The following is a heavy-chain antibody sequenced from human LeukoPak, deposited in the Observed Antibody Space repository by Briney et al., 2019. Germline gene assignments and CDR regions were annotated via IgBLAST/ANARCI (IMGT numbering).Heavy chain of an antibody. D-gene: IGHD5-12*01. J-gene: IGHJ4*02. CDR3: AGDVDIVATIH. Sequence: SGGSLRLSCAASGFTFSSYWMSWVRQAPGKGLEWVANIKQDGSEKYYVDSVKGRFTISRDNAKNSLYLQMNSLRAEDTAVYYCAGDVDIVATIHWGQGTLVTVSS. CDR1: GFTFSSYW. V-gene: IGHV3-7*01. CDR2: IKQDGSEK.